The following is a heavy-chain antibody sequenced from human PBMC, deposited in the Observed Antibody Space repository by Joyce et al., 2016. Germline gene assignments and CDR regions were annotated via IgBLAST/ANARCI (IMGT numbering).Heavy chain of an antibody. D-gene: IGHD6-6*01. CDR3: GRRSEYRRGMDV. Sequence: EVQLMESGGGLVQPGGSLRLSCAASGFTFSSYWMHWVRQAPGRGLVWVAQINSDGNSTTYADSVRGRFTLSRDNAKNTVYLQMNSLRVEDTAIYYCGRRSEYRRGMDVWGQGTTVTVSS. CDR2: INSDGNST. V-gene: IGHV3-74*01. CDR1: GFTFSSYW. J-gene: IGHJ6*02.